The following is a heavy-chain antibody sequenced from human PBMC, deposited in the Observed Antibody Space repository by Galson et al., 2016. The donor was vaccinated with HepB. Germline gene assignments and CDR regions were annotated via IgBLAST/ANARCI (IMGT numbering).Heavy chain of an antibody. CDR2: IKTSTGGT. Sequence: SVKVSCKASGYFFTDYYMHWFRQAPGQGLEWMGMIKTSTGGTNYAQKFQGRVAMTSDTSTSTVYLELRSLTADDTAVYYCARGLADFWGQGALVTVSS. V-gene: IGHV1-46*01. J-gene: IGHJ4*02. CDR3: ARGLADF. D-gene: IGHD3-3*01. CDR1: GYFFTDYY.